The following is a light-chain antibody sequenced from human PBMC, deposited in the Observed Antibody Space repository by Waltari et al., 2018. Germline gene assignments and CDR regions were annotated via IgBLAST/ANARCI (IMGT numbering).Light chain of an antibody. CDR2: DAS. CDR1: QSISSW. CDR3: XXYNSYPRT. J-gene: IGKJ1*01. Sequence: XMTXXPSTLXASVGDKVTITCRASQSISSWLAWYQQKPGKAPKLLIYDASSLESGVPSRFSGSGSGTEFTLTISSLQPDDFAXXXXXXYNSYPRTFGQGTKVEIK. V-gene: IGKV1-5*01.